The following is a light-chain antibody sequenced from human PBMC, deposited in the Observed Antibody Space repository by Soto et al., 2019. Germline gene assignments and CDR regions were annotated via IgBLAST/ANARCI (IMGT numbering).Light chain of an antibody. CDR1: QTVGSN. Sequence: EIVLTQSPDTLSVSPGERATLSCRASQTVGSNLAWYQQKPDQAPRLLIYGASTRASDTPARFSGSGSVTEFALTISSLQSEDFAVYYCQQYNNWPITFGQGTRLEIK. CDR2: GAS. J-gene: IGKJ5*01. CDR3: QQYNNWPIT. V-gene: IGKV3D-15*01.